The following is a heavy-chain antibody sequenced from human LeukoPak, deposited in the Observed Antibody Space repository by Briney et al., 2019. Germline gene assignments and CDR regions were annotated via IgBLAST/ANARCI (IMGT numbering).Heavy chain of an antibody. CDR1: GYTFTSYD. Sequence: ASVKVSCKASGYTFTSYDINWVRQAPGQGLEWMGWMNPNSGNTGYAQKFQGRVTMTRNTSISTAYMELSSLRSDDTAVYYCARVLGVVNAFDIWGQGTMVTVSS. J-gene: IGHJ3*02. D-gene: IGHD2-15*01. V-gene: IGHV1-8*01. CDR3: ARVLGVVNAFDI. CDR2: MNPNSGNT.